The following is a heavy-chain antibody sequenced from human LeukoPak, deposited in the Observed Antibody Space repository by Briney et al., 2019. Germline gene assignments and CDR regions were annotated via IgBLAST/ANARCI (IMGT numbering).Heavy chain of an antibody. J-gene: IGHJ4*02. D-gene: IGHD3-22*01. V-gene: IGHV1-2*02. CDR2: INPNSGGT. Sequence: ASVKVSCKASGYTFTSYAMHWVRQAPGQGLEWMGWINPNSGGTNYAQKFQGRVTMTRDTSISTAYMELSRLRSDDTAVYYCARPGLDYYDSTNLDYWGQGTLVTVSS. CDR3: ARPGLDYYDSTNLDY. CDR1: GYTFTSYA.